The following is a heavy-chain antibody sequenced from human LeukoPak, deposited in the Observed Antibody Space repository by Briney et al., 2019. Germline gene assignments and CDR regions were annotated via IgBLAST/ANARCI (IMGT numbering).Heavy chain of an antibody. CDR1: GGSISSSSYY. D-gene: IGHD3-3*01. V-gene: IGHV4-39*07. CDR2: IYYSGST. Sequence: SETLSLTCTVSGGSISSSSYYWGWIRQPPGKGLEWIGSIYYSGSTYYNPSLKSRVTISVDRSKNQFSLKLSSVTAADTAVYYCARGPSLAWFAESLWGQGTLVTVSS. CDR3: ARGPSLAWFAESL. J-gene: IGHJ4*02.